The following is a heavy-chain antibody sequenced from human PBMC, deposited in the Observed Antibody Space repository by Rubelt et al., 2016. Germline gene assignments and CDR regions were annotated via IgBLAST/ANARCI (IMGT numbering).Heavy chain of an antibody. CDR1: GFSLSTSGMC. V-gene: IGHV2-70*01. D-gene: IGHD1-1*01. J-gene: IGHJ4*02. CDR2: IDWDDDK. Sequence: QVTLRESGPALVKPTQTLTLTCTFSGFSLSTSGMCVSWFRQPPGKALEWLALIDWDDDKYYSKSLRTRLTISKDASKNQVVLTMTDMDPVDTATYYCARTQTETEPDYWGQGTLVTVSS. CDR3: ARTQTETEPDY.